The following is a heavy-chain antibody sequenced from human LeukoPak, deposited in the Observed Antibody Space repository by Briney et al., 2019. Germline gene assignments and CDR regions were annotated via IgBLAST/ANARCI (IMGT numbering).Heavy chain of an antibody. CDR3: ARVDSPLLTPTVAFIATDTYYCGY. CDR2: SYCSWKT. CDR1: GGSISSCGYH. Sequence: SQPLSLTCTVSGGSISSCGYHWSCIAQHPGKGLEWIGYSYCSWKTYDNPSLKSRVTISVDTSKNQCSLKLSSVTAADTAVYYCARVDSPLLTPTVAFIATDTYYCGYWGQGTLVTVSS. V-gene: IGHV4-31*03. J-gene: IGHJ4*02. D-gene: IGHD4-17*01.